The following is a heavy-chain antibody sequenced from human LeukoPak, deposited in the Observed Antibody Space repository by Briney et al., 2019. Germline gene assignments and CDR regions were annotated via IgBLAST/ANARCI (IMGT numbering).Heavy chain of an antibody. V-gene: IGHV3-23*01. CDR1: GFTFSIYA. CDR3: ARSRLGYCSGGSCHNWFDP. Sequence: GGSLRLSCAASGFTFSIYAMSWVRQAPGKGLEWVSTVSGSGHSTFYADSVKGRFTFSRDNFKHTLYLQMNSLRAEDTAVYYCARSRLGYCSGGSCHNWFDPWGQGTLVTVSS. D-gene: IGHD2-15*01. CDR2: VSGSGHST. J-gene: IGHJ5*02.